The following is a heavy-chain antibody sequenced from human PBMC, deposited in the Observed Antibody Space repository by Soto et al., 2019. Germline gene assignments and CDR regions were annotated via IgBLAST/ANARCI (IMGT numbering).Heavy chain of an antibody. D-gene: IGHD3-9*01. CDR2: INHSGST. Sequence: SETLSLTCAVYCGSFSGYYWSWIRQPPGKGLEWIGEINHSGSTNYNPSLKSRVTISVDTSKNQFSLKLSSVTAADTAVYYCARGPGILTGYYRGGWFDPWGQGTLVTVSS. J-gene: IGHJ5*02. CDR3: ARGPGILTGYYRGGWFDP. CDR1: CGSFSGYY. V-gene: IGHV4-34*01.